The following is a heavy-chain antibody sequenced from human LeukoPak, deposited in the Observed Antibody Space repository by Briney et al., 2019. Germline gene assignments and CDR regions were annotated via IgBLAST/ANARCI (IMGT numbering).Heavy chain of an antibody. Sequence: SETLSLTCTVSGGSISSSSYYWSWIRQPPGKGLEWIEEINHSGSTNYNPSLKSRVTISVDTSKNQFSLKLSSVTAADTAVYYCARRGSGWYYFDYWGQGTLVTVSS. D-gene: IGHD6-19*01. CDR2: INHSGST. V-gene: IGHV4-39*07. CDR3: ARRGSGWYYFDY. J-gene: IGHJ4*02. CDR1: GGSISSSSYY.